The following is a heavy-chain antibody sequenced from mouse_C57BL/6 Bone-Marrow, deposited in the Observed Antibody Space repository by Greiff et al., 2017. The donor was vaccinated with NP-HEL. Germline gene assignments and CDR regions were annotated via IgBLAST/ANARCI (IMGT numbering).Heavy chain of an antibody. CDR3: TRGIYYYGP. J-gene: IGHJ3*01. D-gene: IGHD1-1*01. Sequence: QVHVKQSGAELVRPGASVTLSCKASGYTFTDYEMHWVKQTPVHGLEWIGAIDPETGGTAYNQKFKGKAILTADKSSSTAYMELRSLTSEDSAVYYCTRGIYYYGPWGQGTLVTVSA. CDR2: IDPETGGT. V-gene: IGHV1-15*01. CDR1: GYTFTDYE.